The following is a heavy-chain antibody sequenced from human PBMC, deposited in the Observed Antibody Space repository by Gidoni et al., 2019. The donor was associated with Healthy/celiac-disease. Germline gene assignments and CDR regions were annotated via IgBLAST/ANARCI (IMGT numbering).Heavy chain of an antibody. CDR2: IGTAGDT. Sequence: EVQLVESGGGLVQPGGSLRLSCAASGFTFSSYDMHWVRQATGKGLEWVSAIGTAGDTYYPGSVKGRFTISRENAKNSLYLQMNSLRAGDTAVYYCARGRNTYYDILTGYYTDFDYWGQGTLVTVSS. CDR3: ARGRNTYYDILTGYYTDFDY. CDR1: GFTFSSYD. J-gene: IGHJ4*02. D-gene: IGHD3-9*01. V-gene: IGHV3-13*04.